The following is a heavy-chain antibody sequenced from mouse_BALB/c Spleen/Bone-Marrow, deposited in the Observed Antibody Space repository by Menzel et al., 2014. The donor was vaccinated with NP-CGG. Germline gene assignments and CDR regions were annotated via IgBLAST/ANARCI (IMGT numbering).Heavy chain of an antibody. CDR2: IYYSGTI. D-gene: IGHD4-1*01. CDR1: GISITTGNYR. CDR3: ARAWDDFDY. Sequence: EVQLQQSGPGLVKPSQTVSLTCTVTGISITTGNYRWIWIRQFPGNKLEWIGYIYYSGTITYNPPLTSRTTITGDTSKIQFFLEMNSLTAEDTATYSCARAWDDFDYWGQGTTHTVSS. J-gene: IGHJ2*01. V-gene: IGHV3-5*02.